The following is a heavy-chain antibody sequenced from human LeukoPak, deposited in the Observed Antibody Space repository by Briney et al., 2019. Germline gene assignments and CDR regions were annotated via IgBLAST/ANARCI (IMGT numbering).Heavy chain of an antibody. Sequence: ASVKVSCKASGYTFTSYDINWVRQATGQGLEWMGWMNPNSGNTGYAQKFQGRVTMTRNTSISTAYMELSSLRSEDTAVYYCARGGSSIVGATTENWGQGTLVTVSS. V-gene: IGHV1-8*01. CDR2: MNPNSGNT. D-gene: IGHD1-26*01. CDR1: GYTFTSYD. CDR3: ARGGSSIVGATTEN. J-gene: IGHJ4*02.